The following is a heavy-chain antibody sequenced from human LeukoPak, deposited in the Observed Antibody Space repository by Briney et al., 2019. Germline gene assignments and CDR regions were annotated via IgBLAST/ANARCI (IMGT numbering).Heavy chain of an antibody. Sequence: GGSLRLSCAASGFTFSSNAMSWVRQAPGEGLEWVSSIVGSGDSTYYADSGKGRFTISRDKSKNTLYLQMNSLRVGDTAVYYCAKEGGYSYGYPFDHWGQGTLVTVSS. CDR2: IVGSGDST. D-gene: IGHD5-18*01. V-gene: IGHV3-23*01. CDR3: AKEGGYSYGYPFDH. CDR1: GFTFSSNA. J-gene: IGHJ4*02.